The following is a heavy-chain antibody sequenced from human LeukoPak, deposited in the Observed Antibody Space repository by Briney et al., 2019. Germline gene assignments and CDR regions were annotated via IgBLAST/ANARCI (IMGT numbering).Heavy chain of an antibody. CDR3: ARDKGGQYSSGWYDYYYYGTDV. V-gene: IGHV3-23*01. CDR1: GFIFSNYA. J-gene: IGHJ6*02. D-gene: IGHD6-19*01. CDR2: IDSTGAYT. Sequence: GGSLRLSCAASGFIFSNYAMSWVRQAPGKGLEWVSAIDSTGAYTWYADSVKGRFTISKDSSKTILYLQMNSLRAEDTAVYYCARDKGGQYSSGWYDYYYYGTDVWGQGTTVTVSS.